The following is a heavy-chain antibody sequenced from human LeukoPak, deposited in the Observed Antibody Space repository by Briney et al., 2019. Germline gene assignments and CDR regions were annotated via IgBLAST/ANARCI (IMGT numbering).Heavy chain of an antibody. CDR3: ARDGWSYDLS. CDR1: GFTFSSHW. V-gene: IGHV3-7*01. Sequence: GGSLRLSCAASGFTFSSHWMSWVRQAPGKGLEWVANIKQDGRVIYYVDSVKGRFTISRDNAKNSLYLQMNSLRAEDTAVYYCARDGWSYDLSWGQGTLVTVSS. D-gene: IGHD3-10*01. CDR2: IKQDGRVI. J-gene: IGHJ5*02.